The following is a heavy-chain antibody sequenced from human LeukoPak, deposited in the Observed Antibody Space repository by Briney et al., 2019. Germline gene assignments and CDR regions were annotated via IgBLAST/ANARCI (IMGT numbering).Heavy chain of an antibody. CDR3: AAITRVT. D-gene: IGHD3-10*01. CDR1: GYSISSGYY. V-gene: IGHV4-38-2*01. Sequence: SETLSLTCAVSGYSISSGYYWGWIRQPPGKGLEWIGSIYHSGSTYYNPSLKSRVTIPVDTSKNQFSLKLSSVTAADTAVYYCAAITRVTWGQGTLVTVSS. J-gene: IGHJ5*02. CDR2: IYHSGST.